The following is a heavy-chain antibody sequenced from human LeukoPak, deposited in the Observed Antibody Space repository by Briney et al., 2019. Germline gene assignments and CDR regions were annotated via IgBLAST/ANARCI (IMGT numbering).Heavy chain of an antibody. Sequence: ASVKVSCKASGYTFTSYGISWVRQAPGQGLEWMGWISAYNGNTNYAQKLQGRVTMTTDTSTSTAYMELRSLRSDDTAVYYCARLLHDSRAYYQGFDPWGQGSLVTVSS. D-gene: IGHD3-22*01. CDR3: ARLLHDSRAYYQGFDP. CDR2: ISAYNGNT. J-gene: IGHJ5*02. CDR1: GYTFTSYG. V-gene: IGHV1-18*01.